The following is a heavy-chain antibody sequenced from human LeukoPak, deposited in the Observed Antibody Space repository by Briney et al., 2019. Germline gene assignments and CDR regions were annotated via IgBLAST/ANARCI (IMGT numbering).Heavy chain of an antibody. CDR2: IYSGGST. D-gene: IGHD3-22*01. J-gene: IGHJ4*02. Sequence: PGGSLRLSCAASGFTVSSNYRSWVRQAPGKGLEWVSVIYSGGSTYYADSVKGRFTISRDNSKNTLYLQMNSLRAEDTAVYYCAREAYYYDSSGYYRDYWGQGTLVTVSS. V-gene: IGHV3-53*01. CDR1: GFTVSSNY. CDR3: AREAYYYDSSGYYRDY.